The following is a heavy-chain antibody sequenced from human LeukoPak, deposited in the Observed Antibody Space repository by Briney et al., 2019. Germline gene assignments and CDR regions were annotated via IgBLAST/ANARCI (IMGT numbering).Heavy chain of an antibody. CDR3: ARDRVVDTAMVPFDY. J-gene: IGHJ4*02. V-gene: IGHV3-7*01. CDR2: IKHDGSER. Sequence: GGSLRLSCVVSGFTYSNYWMSWVRQAPGKGLEWVADIKHDGSERYYVDSVKGRFTISRDNAKNSLYLQMNSLRAEDTAVYYCARDRVVDTAMVPFDYWGQGTLVTVSS. D-gene: IGHD5-18*01. CDR1: GFTYSNYW.